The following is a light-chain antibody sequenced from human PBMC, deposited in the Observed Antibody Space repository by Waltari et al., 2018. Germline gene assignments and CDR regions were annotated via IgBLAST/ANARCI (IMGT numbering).Light chain of an antibody. CDR2: GAS. CDR1: QRVSSN. Sequence: EIVMKQSPATMSVSPGERATFSCRASQRVSSNLDCYQQKPGQAPRLLIYGASTRATGIPARFSGSGSVTEFTLTISSLQSEDFAVYYCQQYNNWPPLTFGGGTKVEIK. CDR3: QQYNNWPPLT. J-gene: IGKJ4*01. V-gene: IGKV3-15*01.